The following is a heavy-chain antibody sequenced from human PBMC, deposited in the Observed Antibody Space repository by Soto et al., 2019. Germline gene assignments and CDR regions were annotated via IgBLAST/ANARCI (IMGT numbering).Heavy chain of an antibody. Sequence: EVQLVESGGGLVKPGGSLRLSCAASGFTFSNAWMSWVRQAPGKGLEWVGGIKSKTDGGTTDYAAPVKGRFTISRADSKNTLYLQMNSLKTEDTAVYYCTTAVGITLVRGIYFDYWGQGTLVTVSS. CDR1: GFTFSNAW. CDR3: TTAVGITLVRGIYFDY. CDR2: IKSKTDGGTT. D-gene: IGHD3-10*01. J-gene: IGHJ4*02. V-gene: IGHV3-15*01.